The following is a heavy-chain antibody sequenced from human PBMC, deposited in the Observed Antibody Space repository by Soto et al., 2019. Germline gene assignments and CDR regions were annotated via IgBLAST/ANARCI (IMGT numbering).Heavy chain of an antibody. V-gene: IGHV1-69*01. CDR3: ARSQGSSTSLDIYYYFYYGMDV. CDR2: IIPIPGTA. Sequence: QVQLVQSGAEVKKPGSSVKVSCKASGGTFSSYAISWVRQAPGQGLEWMGGIIPIPGTANYAQKFQGRVTITADESTSTAYMDLSSLRSEATAAYSCARSQGSSTSLDIYYYFYYGMDVWGQGTTVTVSS. J-gene: IGHJ6*02. D-gene: IGHD2-2*01. CDR1: GGTFSSYA.